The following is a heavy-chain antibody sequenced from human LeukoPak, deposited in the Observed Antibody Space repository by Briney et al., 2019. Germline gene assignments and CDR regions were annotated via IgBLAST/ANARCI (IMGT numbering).Heavy chain of an antibody. CDR1: GFTFSSYA. D-gene: IGHD5-18*01. Sequence: GGSLRLSCAASGFTFSSYAMSWVRQAPGKGLEWVSAISGGGTPYYADSVKGRFTISSDNSKNTLFLQMDSLRAEDTAVYFCAKGAYNYGGPSDYWGQGTLVTVSS. CDR2: ISGGGTP. J-gene: IGHJ4*02. CDR3: AKGAYNYGGPSDY. V-gene: IGHV3-23*01.